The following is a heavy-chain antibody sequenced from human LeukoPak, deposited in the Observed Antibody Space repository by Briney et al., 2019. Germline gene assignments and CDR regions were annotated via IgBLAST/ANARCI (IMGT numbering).Heavy chain of an antibody. V-gene: IGHV1-2*02. CDR3: AREYDFWRAFDY. D-gene: IGHD3-3*01. CDR1: GYTFTGYY. CDR2: INPNSGGT. J-gene: IGHJ4*02. Sequence: GASVKVSCKASGYTFTGYYMHWVRQAPGQGREWMGWINPNSGGTDYAQKFQGRVTMTRDTSISTAYMELSRLRSGDTAVYYCAREYDFWRAFDYWGQGTLVTVSS.